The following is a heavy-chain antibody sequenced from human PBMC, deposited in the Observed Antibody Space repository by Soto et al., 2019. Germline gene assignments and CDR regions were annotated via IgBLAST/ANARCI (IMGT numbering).Heavy chain of an antibody. CDR3: AGFYYYDSSGYYHS. D-gene: IGHD3-22*01. V-gene: IGHV4-59*01. Sequence: PSETLSLTRIVSGGAISRCYRSWIRPPPGKGLEWIGYIYYSGSTNYNPSLKSRVTISVDTSKNQFSLKLSSVTAADTAVYYCAGFYYYDSSGYYHSWGQGTLVTVSS. J-gene: IGHJ5*01. CDR2: IYYSGST. CDR1: GGAISRCY.